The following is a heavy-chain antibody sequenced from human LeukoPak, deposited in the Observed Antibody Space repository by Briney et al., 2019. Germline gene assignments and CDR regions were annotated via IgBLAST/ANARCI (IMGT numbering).Heavy chain of an antibody. CDR3: ARDRWGPRPPHNWFDP. CDR2: IYYSGST. V-gene: IGHV4-39*07. J-gene: IGHJ5*02. D-gene: IGHD7-27*01. CDR1: GGPISSSSYY. Sequence: PSETLSLTCTVSGGPISSSSYYWGWIRQPPGKGLEWIGSIYYSGSTYYNPSLKSRVTISVDTSKNQFSLKLSSVTAADTAVYYCARDRWGPRPPHNWFDPWGQGTLVTVSS.